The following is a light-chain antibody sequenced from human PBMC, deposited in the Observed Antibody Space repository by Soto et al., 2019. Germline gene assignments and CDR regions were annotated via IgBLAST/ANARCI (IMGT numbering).Light chain of an antibody. V-gene: IGLV4-69*01. CDR3: QTWGTGIQV. J-gene: IGLJ3*02. CDR2: VNIDGSH. Sequence: QLVLTQSPSASASLGASVKLTCTLSSGHSNYAIAWHQLQPEKGPRYLLKVNIDGSHTKGDGIPDRFSGYSSGAERYLTISSLQSEDEADYYCQTWGTGIQVFGGGTKLTFL. CDR1: SGHSNYA.